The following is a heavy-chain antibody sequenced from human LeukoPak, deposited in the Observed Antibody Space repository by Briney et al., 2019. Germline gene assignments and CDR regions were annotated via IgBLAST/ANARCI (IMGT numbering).Heavy chain of an antibody. D-gene: IGHD5-24*01. Sequence: GGSLRLSCAASGFTFSSYAMSWVRQAPGKGLEWVSTISGSGGSTYYADSVKGRFTISRDNSKSTLYLQMNSLRAEDTAVYYCAKALRRDGYTYADYWGQGTLVTVSS. CDR3: AKALRRDGYTYADY. CDR2: ISGSGGST. CDR1: GFTFSSYA. J-gene: IGHJ4*02. V-gene: IGHV3-23*01.